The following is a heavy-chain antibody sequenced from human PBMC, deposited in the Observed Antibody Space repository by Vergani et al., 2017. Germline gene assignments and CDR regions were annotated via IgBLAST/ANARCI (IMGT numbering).Heavy chain of an antibody. J-gene: IGHJ6*02. D-gene: IGHD6-19*01. Sequence: QVQLVQSGAEVKKPGASVKVSCKASGYTFTGYYMHWVRQAPGQGLEWMGWINPNSGGTNYAQKFQGRVTMTRDTSISTAYMELSRLRSDDTAVYYCARELSLLAVAGHYYYYYGMDVWGQGTTVTVSS. CDR1: GYTFTGYY. CDR3: ARELSLLAVAGHYYYYYGMDV. V-gene: IGHV1-2*02. CDR2: INPNSGGT.